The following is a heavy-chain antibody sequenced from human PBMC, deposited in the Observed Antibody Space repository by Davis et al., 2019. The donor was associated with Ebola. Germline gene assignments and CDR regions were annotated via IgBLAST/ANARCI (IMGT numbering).Heavy chain of an antibody. J-gene: IGHJ6*02. Sequence: SETLSLTCAVSGGSISSSNWWSWVRQPPGKGLEWIGEIYHSGSTNYNPSLKSRVTISVDKSKNQFSLKLSSVTAADTAVYYCAIDRVVDGYNYEKYYYFGMDVWGQGTTVTVSS. V-gene: IGHV4-4*02. CDR3: AIDRVVDGYNYEKYYYFGMDV. CDR2: IYHSGST. CDR1: GGSISSSNW. D-gene: IGHD5-24*01.